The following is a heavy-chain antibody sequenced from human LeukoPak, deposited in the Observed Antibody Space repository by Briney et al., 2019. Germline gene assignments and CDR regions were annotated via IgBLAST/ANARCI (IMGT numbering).Heavy chain of an antibody. CDR3: TRGPIQLWIRNGMDV. CDR2: IRSKAYGGTT. V-gene: IGHV3-49*04. CDR1: GFTFGDHA. Sequence: PGGSLRLSCTAFGFTFGDHAMSWVRQAPGKGLELVGFIRSKAYGGTTVYAASVKGRFTISRDDSLSIAYLQMDSLKIEDTGIYYCTRGPIQLWIRNGMDVWGQGTAVTVSS. D-gene: IGHD5-18*01. J-gene: IGHJ6*02.